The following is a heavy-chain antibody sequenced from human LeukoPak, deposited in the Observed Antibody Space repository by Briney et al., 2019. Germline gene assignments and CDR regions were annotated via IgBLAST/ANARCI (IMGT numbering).Heavy chain of an antibody. CDR1: RGTFSSYA. J-gene: IGHJ5*02. Sequence: SVKVSCKASRGTFSSYAISWVRQAPGQGLEWMGGIIPIFGTANYAQKFQGRVTITADESTSTAYMELSSLRSEDTAVYYCASSLDNWFDPWGQGTLVTVSS. CDR2: IIPIFGTA. V-gene: IGHV1-69*13. CDR3: ASSLDNWFDP.